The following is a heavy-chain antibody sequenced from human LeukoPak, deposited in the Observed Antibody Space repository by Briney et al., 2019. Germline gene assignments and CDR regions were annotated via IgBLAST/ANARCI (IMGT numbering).Heavy chain of an antibody. V-gene: IGHV3-13*01. D-gene: IGHD3-10*01. CDR2: IGTAGDT. CDR1: GFTFSSYD. CDR3: AKDVPRGYYGSGSYLDP. J-gene: IGHJ5*02. Sequence: GGSLRLSCAASGFTFSSYDMHWVRQATGKGLEWVSAIGTAGDTYYPGSVKGRFTISRDNSKNTLYLQMNSLRAEDTAVYYCAKDVPRGYYGSGSYLDPWGQGTLVTVSS.